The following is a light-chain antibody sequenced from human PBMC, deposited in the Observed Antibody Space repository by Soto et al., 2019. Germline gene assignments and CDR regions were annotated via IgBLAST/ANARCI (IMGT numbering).Light chain of an antibody. J-gene: IGLJ1*01. CDR1: SSDVGGYIF. CDR2: DVN. Sequence: QSVLTQPPSASGSPGQSVTISCTGTSSDVGGYIFVSWYQQHPGKVPKLIIYDVNKRPSGVPDRFSGSKYGNTASLTVSGLKAEDEGDYYCVSFAGGTYVFGTGTKVTVL. CDR3: VSFAGGTYV. V-gene: IGLV2-8*01.